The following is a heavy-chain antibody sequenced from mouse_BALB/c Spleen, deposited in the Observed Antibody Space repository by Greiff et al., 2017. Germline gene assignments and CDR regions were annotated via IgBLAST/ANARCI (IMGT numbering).Heavy chain of an antibody. J-gene: IGHJ2*01. V-gene: IGHV5-17*02. Sequence: EVKVVESGGGLVQPGGSRKLSCAASGFTFSSFGMHWVRQAPEKGLEWVAYISSGSSTIYYADTVKGRFTISRDNPKNTLFLQMTSLRSEDTAMYYCASSTTVNFDYWGQGTTLTVSS. CDR3: ASSTTVNFDY. CDR1: GFTFSSFG. CDR2: ISSGSSTI. D-gene: IGHD2-1*01.